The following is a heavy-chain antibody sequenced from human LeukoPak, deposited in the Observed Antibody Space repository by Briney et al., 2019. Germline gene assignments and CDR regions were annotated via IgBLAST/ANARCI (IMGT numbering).Heavy chain of an antibody. J-gene: IGHJ5*02. D-gene: IGHD6-13*01. Sequence: KTSETLSLTCTVSGYSISSGYYWGWIRQPPGKGLEWIGSIYHSGSTYYNPSLKSRVTISVDTSKNQFSLKLSSVTAADTAVYYCARVVAAAVPQNWFDPWGQGTLVTVSS. V-gene: IGHV4-38-2*02. CDR1: GYSISSGYY. CDR2: IYHSGST. CDR3: ARVVAAAVPQNWFDP.